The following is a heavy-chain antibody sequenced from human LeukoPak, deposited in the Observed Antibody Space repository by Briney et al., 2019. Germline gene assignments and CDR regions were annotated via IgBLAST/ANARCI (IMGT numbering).Heavy chain of an antibody. D-gene: IGHD6-13*01. CDR2: IKNRSDGGAT. J-gene: IGHJ4*02. Sequence: GGSLRLSCAASGFTFSAAWMTWVRQTPGKGLECVGRIKNRSDGGATDYPTPVKGRFAISRDDSKNTLYLQMNSLKIEDTGVYYCTTVGSSWGFDNWGQGTLVTVSS. V-gene: IGHV3-15*01. CDR1: GFTFSAAW. CDR3: TTVGSSWGFDN.